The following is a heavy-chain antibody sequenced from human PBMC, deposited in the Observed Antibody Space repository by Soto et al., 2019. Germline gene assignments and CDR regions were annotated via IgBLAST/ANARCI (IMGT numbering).Heavy chain of an antibody. D-gene: IGHD3-16*01. CDR2: IYYSGST. V-gene: IGHV4-39*01. Sequence: ASETLSLTCTVSGGSISSSSYYWGWIRQPPGKGLEWIGSIYYSGSTYYNPSLKSRVTISVDTSKNQFSLKLSSVTAADTAVYYCARRGRFGYPRYMDVWGKGTTVTVSS. CDR3: ARRGRFGYPRYMDV. CDR1: GGSISSSSYY. J-gene: IGHJ6*03.